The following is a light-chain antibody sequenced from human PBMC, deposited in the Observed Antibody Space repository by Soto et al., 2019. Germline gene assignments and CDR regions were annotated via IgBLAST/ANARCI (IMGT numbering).Light chain of an antibody. J-gene: IGKJ1*01. Sequence: DIQMTQSPSSLSASIGDRVTITCQASQDIGNSLNWYQQLPGKPPKLLIYGATNLEAGVPLRFSGSGSGTDFTLTIISLLSDDFATYYCQQTYNTPPWTFGQGTKVDIK. CDR1: QDIGNS. CDR3: QQTYNTPPWT. CDR2: GAT. V-gene: IGKV1-39*01.